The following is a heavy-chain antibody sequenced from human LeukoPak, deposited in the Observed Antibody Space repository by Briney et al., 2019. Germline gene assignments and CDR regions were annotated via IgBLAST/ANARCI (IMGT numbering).Heavy chain of an antibody. CDR1: GYTFTGYY. V-gene: IGHV1-2*02. CDR2: INPNSGGT. D-gene: IGHD3-22*01. Sequence: WVSVKVSYKASGYTFTGYYMHWVRQAPGQGLEWMGWINPNSGGTNYAQKFQGKVTMTRDTSISTAYMELSRLRSDDTAVYYCARKFTMIVVGGAFDIWGQGTMVTVSS. CDR3: ARKFTMIVVGGAFDI. J-gene: IGHJ3*02.